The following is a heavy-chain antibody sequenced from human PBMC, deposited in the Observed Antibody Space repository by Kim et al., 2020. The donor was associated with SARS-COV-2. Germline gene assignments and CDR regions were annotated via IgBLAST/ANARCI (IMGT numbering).Heavy chain of an antibody. CDR1: GFTFSSYS. Sequence: GGSLRLSCAASGFTFSSYSMHWVRQAPGKGLEWVSSISSSSSYIYYADSVKGRFTISRDNAKNSLYLQMNSLRAEDTAVYYCARDGSRHPEDYYYYGMDVWGQGATVTVSS. V-gene: IGHV3-21*01. J-gene: IGHJ6*02. CDR3: ARDGSRHPEDYYYYGMDV. CDR2: ISSSSSYI. D-gene: IGHD6-13*01.